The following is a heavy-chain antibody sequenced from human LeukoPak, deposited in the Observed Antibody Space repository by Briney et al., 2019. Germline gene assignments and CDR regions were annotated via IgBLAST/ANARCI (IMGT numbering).Heavy chain of an antibody. J-gene: IGHJ2*01. Sequence: PGGSLRLSCAASGFTVSSNYMSWVRQAPGKGLEWVSVIYSGGSTYYADSVKGRFTISRDNSKNTLYLQMNSLRAEDTAVYYCAKAAVTWYFDLWGRGTLVTVSS. V-gene: IGHV3-53*01. CDR3: AKAAVTWYFDL. CDR2: IYSGGST. D-gene: IGHD4-17*01. CDR1: GFTVSSNY.